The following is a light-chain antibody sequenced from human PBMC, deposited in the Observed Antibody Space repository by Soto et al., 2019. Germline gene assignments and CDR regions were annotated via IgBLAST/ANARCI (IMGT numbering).Light chain of an antibody. CDR3: QQYYNSDLT. Sequence: IQTTQSASSLSAYLGDRVTITCRASQSISNFLNWFQHKPGKAPKVLISAASTLQSGVPSRFSGSVSGTDFTLTISSLQPEDAASFYGQQYYNSDLTFGGGTKV. CDR1: QSISNF. CDR2: AAS. J-gene: IGKJ4*01. V-gene: IGKV1-39*01.